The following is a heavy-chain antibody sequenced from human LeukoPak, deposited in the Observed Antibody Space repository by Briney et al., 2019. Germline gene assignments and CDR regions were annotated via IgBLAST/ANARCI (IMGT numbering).Heavy chain of an antibody. CDR1: GGSFTGYY. CDR2: INHSGRP. CDR3: ASCFVDTAMVMFDY. D-gene: IGHD5-18*01. J-gene: IGHJ4*02. V-gene: IGHV4-34*01. Sequence: PSETLSLTCAVYGGSFTGYYWSSICQPPGKGLEWTWEINHSGRPNYNPSLKSRVTISVDTSKNQFSLKLSPVTAADTAVYYCASCFVDTAMVMFDYWGQGTLVTVSS.